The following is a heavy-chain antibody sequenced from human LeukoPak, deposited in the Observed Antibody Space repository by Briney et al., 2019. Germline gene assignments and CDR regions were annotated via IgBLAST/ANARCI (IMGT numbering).Heavy chain of an antibody. D-gene: IGHD6-19*01. CDR2: IGGGGGNT. CDR1: GFTFNNYA. Sequence: GGSLRLSCAASGFTFNNYAMSWVRLAPGKGLEWVSAIGGGGGNTYYAESVKGRFTISRDSSKNTLYLQMNSLRAEDTAVYYCAKDPRYELLSVAGGYFDYWGQGTLVTVSS. V-gene: IGHV3-23*01. CDR3: AKDPRYELLSVAGGYFDY. J-gene: IGHJ4*02.